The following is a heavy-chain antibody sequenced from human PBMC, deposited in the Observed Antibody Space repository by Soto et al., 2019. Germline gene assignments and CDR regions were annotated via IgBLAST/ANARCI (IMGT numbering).Heavy chain of an antibody. D-gene: IGHD3-22*01. CDR1: GGSISSGGYY. CDR2: IYYSGST. Sequence: QVQLQESGPGLVKPSQTLSLTCTVSGGSISSGGYYWSWIRQHPGKGLEWIGYIYYSGSTYYNPFLTSRVTISVDTSKNQISLKLSSVTAADTAVYYCAGLRRRYDSSGYLTGWGQGTLVTVSS. J-gene: IGHJ4*02. CDR3: AGLRRRYDSSGYLTG. V-gene: IGHV4-31*03.